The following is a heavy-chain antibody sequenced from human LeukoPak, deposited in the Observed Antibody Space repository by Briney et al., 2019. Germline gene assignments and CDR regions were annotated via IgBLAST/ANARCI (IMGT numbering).Heavy chain of an antibody. D-gene: IGHD2-15*01. V-gene: IGHV1-69*06. Sequence: GASVKVSCKASGYTFTSYGISWVRQAPGQGLEWMGGIIPIFGTTNYARKFQGRVTITADKSTSTAYMELSSLRSEDTAVYYCARGGCGKRDINFDYWGQGTLVTVSS. J-gene: IGHJ4*02. CDR2: IIPIFGTT. CDR3: ARGGCGKRDINFDY. CDR1: GYTFTSYG.